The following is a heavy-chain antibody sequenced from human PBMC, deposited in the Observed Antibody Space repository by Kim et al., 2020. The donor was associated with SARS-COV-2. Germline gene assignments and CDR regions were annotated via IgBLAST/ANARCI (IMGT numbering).Heavy chain of an antibody. V-gene: IGHV7-4-1*02. CDR1: GYTFTSYS. CDR2: INTNTGNP. J-gene: IGHJ3*02. D-gene: IGHD1-1*01. Sequence: ASVKVSCKASGYTFTSYSMNWVRQAPGQGLEWMGWINTNTGNPTYAQGFTGRFVFSLDISVSTAYLQISSLKAEDTVVYYCAREGNWNQGAFDIWGQGTMVTVSS. CDR3: AREGNWNQGAFDI.